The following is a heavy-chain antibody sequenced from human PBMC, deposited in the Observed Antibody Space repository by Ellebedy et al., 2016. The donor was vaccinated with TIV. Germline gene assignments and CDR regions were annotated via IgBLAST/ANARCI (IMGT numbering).Heavy chain of an antibody. CDR1: GFTFSSYW. Sequence: GESLKISCAASGFTFSSYWMHWVRQAPGKGLVRVSRINSDGSSTSYADSVKGRFTISRDNAKKTLYLQMNSLRAEDTAVYYCARPFLMVYAPFDCWGQGTLVTVSS. CDR3: ARPFLMVYAPFDC. CDR2: INSDGSST. D-gene: IGHD2-8*01. J-gene: IGHJ4*02. V-gene: IGHV3-74*01.